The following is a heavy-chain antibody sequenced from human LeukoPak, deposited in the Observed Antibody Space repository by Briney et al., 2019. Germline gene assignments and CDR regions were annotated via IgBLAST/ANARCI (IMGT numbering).Heavy chain of an antibody. Sequence: AGGSLRLSCAASGFTFSSYAMHWVRQAPGKGLEWVAVISYDGSNKYYADSVEGRFTISRDNSKNTLYLQMNSLRAEDTAVYYCARDGNWGTTDAYLNYWGQGTLVTVSS. J-gene: IGHJ4*02. CDR1: GFTFSSYA. D-gene: IGHD7-27*01. V-gene: IGHV3-30-3*01. CDR2: ISYDGSNK. CDR3: ARDGNWGTTDAYLNY.